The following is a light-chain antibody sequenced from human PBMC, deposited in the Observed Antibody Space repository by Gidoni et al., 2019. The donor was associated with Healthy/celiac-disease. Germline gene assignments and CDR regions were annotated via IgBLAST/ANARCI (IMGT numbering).Light chain of an antibody. Sequence: QSVLTQPPSASGTPGQRVTISCSGSSSNIVSNTVYWYQQLPGTAPKLLIYSNNQRPSGVPDRFSGSKSGTSASLAISGLQSEDEADYYCAAWDDSLNGVVFGGGTKLTVL. J-gene: IGLJ2*01. CDR2: SNN. V-gene: IGLV1-44*01. CDR1: SSNIVSNT. CDR3: AAWDDSLNGVV.